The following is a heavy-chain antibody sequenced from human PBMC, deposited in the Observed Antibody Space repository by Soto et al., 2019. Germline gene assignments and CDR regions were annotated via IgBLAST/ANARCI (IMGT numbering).Heavy chain of an antibody. CDR3: ARIGAWDSSAPRGFDI. Sequence: SETLSLTCAVCGGSISSSNWWSWVRQPPGKGLEWIGEIYHSGSTNYNPSLKSRVTISVDKSKNQFSLKLSSVTAADTAVYYCARIGAWDSSAPRGFDIWGQGTMVTVSS. D-gene: IGHD3-22*01. J-gene: IGHJ3*02. CDR1: GGSISSSNW. V-gene: IGHV4-4*02. CDR2: IYHSGST.